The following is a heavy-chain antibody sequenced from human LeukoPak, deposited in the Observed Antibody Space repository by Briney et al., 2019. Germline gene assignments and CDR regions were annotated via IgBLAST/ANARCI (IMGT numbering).Heavy chain of an antibody. D-gene: IGHD3-22*01. Sequence: GSLRLSCSASGFTFDDYGMSWVRQAPGKGLEWVSGINWNGGSTGYADSVKGRFTISRDSAKNSLYLQMNSLRAEDTALYHCARIYDSSGYHPHHGAFDIWGQGTMVTVSS. J-gene: IGHJ3*02. CDR1: GFTFDDYG. CDR3: ARIYDSSGYHPHHGAFDI. V-gene: IGHV3-20*01. CDR2: INWNGGST.